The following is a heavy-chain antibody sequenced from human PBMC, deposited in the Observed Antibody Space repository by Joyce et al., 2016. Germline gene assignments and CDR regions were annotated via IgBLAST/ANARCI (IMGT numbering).Heavy chain of an antibody. Sequence: QVQLVESGGGVVQPGRSLRLSCAAFGLTLSNYGVHWVRQAPGKGREWVAVISYDGIYKYYADSVKGRFTISRDNSKNTVFLEMNSLRTEDTAVYYCAKILTATYSSGWFLDYWGQGTLDTVSS. J-gene: IGHJ4*02. V-gene: IGHV3-30*18. CDR1: GLTLSNYG. CDR3: AKILTATYSSGWFLDY. CDR2: ISYDGIYK. D-gene: IGHD6-25*01.